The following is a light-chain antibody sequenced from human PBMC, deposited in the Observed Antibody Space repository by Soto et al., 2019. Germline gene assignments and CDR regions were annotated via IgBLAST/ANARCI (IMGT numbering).Light chain of an antibody. J-gene: IGKJ1*01. Sequence: EIVLTQSPGTLSLSPGERATLSCRASQSFSSSYLAWYQQKPGQAPRLLIYGASSRATGIPDRFSGSGSGTDFTLTISRLEREDFAVYYCQEYGSSRTFGQGTKVEIK. CDR2: GAS. V-gene: IGKV3-20*01. CDR3: QEYGSSRT. CDR1: QSFSSSY.